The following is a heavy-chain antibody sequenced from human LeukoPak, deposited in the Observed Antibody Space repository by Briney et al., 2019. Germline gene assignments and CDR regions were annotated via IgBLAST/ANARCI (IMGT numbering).Heavy chain of an antibody. CDR3: ARRAGGYSHPYDY. CDR1: GFTFSSYS. CDR2: IYSDYTT. J-gene: IGHJ4*02. V-gene: IGHV3-53*01. Sequence: GESLRLSCAASGFTFSSYSMNWVRQAPGKGLEWVSLIYSDYTTLYADSVKGRFTISRDISKNTLYLQMSSLRAEDTAVYYCARRAGGYSHPYDYWGQGVLVTVSS. D-gene: IGHD4-23*01.